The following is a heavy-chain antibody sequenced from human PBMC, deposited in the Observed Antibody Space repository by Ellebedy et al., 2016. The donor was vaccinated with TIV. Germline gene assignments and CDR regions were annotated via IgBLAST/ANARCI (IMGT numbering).Heavy chain of an antibody. V-gene: IGHV3-7*01. CDR3: ARGYFWSGYCQLDY. J-gene: IGHJ4*02. CDR1: GFIFNSYW. Sequence: PGGSLRLSCATSGFIFNSYWMTWVRQAPGKGLEWVANIKQDGSEQYSVDSVKGRFTISRDNAKSSLFLQMNSLRAEDTAVYYCARGYFWSGYCQLDYWGLGILVTVSS. CDR2: IKQDGSEQ. D-gene: IGHD3-3*01.